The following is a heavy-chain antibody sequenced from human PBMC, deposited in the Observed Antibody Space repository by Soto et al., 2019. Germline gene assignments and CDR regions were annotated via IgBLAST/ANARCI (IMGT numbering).Heavy chain of an antibody. CDR2: INPIGGST. CDR3: ARGFYDFGVP. D-gene: IGHD3-3*01. Sequence: ATVKVSCKASGYDFTSHYMHWVRQAPGQGLEWMGIINPIGGSTNYAQKFQGRVTMTRDTSTSTVYMELSILRSEDTAVYYCARGFYDFGVPWGQGTLVTVSS. V-gene: IGHV1-46*01. CDR1: GYDFTSHY. J-gene: IGHJ5*02.